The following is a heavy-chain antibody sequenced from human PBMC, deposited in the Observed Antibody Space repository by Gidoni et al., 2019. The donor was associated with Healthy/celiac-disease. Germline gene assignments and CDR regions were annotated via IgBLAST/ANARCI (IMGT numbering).Heavy chain of an antibody. CDR3: ARVRRGSVEVWFDP. J-gene: IGHJ5*02. V-gene: IGHV3-33*01. CDR1: GFTFSSYG. CDR2: IWYDGSNK. Sequence: QVQLVASGGGVVQPGRSLRLSCAASGFTFSSYGMHWVHQAPGKGLEWVAVIWYDGSNKYYADSVKGRFTISRDNSKNTLYLQMNSLRAEDTAVYYCARVRRGSVEVWFDPWGQGTLVTVSS. D-gene: IGHD5-12*01.